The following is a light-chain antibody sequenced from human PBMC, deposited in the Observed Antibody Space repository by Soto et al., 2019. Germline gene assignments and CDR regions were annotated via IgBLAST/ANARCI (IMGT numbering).Light chain of an antibody. J-gene: IGKJ1*01. CDR3: QQYYRHVRT. CDR2: WAS. Sequence: DIVMTQSPDSLAVSLGERATINCKSSQSVLYSSNNKNYLAWYQQKPGQPPKLLIYWASTRESGVPDRFSGSGSGTDFTLTISSLQAEDVAVYYCQQYYRHVRTFGQGTKVEIK. V-gene: IGKV4-1*01. CDR1: QSVLYSSNNKNY.